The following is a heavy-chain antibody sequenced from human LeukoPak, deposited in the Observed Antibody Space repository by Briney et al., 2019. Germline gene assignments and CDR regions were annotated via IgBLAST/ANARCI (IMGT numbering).Heavy chain of an antibody. CDR3: VRASTSYSSGLDAFDI. CDR1: RFTFSDYS. D-gene: IGHD6-19*01. Sequence: GGSLRLSCAASRFTFSDYSMNWVRQAPGKGLEWASSISSSGNYIYYADSMKGRFTISRDNAKNSLHLQMNSLRAEDTAVYHCVRASTSYSSGLDAFDIWGQGTMVTVSS. V-gene: IGHV3-21*06. J-gene: IGHJ3*02. CDR2: ISSSGNYI.